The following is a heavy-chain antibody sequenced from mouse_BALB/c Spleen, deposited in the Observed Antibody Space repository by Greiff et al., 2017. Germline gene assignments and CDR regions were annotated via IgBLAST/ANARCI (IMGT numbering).Heavy chain of an antibody. D-gene: IGHD1-1*01. J-gene: IGHJ4*01. CDR1: GYSITSDYA. CDR2: ISYSGST. CDR3: ARDYEMDY. V-gene: IGHV3-2*02. Sequence: DVKLVESGPGLVKPSQSLSLTCTVTGYSITSDYAWNWIRQFPGNKLEWMGYISYSGSTSYNPSLKSRISITRDTSKNQFFLQLNSVTTEDTATYYCARDYEMDYWGQGTSVTVSS.